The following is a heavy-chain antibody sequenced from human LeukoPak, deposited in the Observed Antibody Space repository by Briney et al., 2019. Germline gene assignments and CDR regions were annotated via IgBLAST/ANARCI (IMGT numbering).Heavy chain of an antibody. D-gene: IGHD6-13*01. J-gene: IGHJ3*02. Sequence: ASVKVSCKASGGTFSSYAISWVRQAPGQGLEWMGGIIPIFGTANYAQKFQGRVTITADESTSTAYMELSSLRSEDTAVYYCASLVSSAAGAFDIWGQGTMVTVSS. CDR2: IIPIFGTA. CDR1: GGTFSSYA. CDR3: ASLVSSAAGAFDI. V-gene: IGHV1-69*01.